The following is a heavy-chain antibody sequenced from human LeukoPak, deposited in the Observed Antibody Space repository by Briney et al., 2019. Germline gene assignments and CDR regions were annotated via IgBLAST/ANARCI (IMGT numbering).Heavy chain of an antibody. D-gene: IGHD6-13*01. CDR1: GFIFSNAW. V-gene: IGHV3-15*01. CDR2: IKRNTDGGTT. Sequence: GGSLRLSCAASGFIFSNAWMSWVRRAPGKGLEWVARIKRNTDGGTTDYAAPVNGRFTISRDDSENTVYLQMNSLRAEDTAVYYCATRPIAAAGVKVDYWGQGTLVTVSS. J-gene: IGHJ4*02. CDR3: ATRPIAAAGVKVDY.